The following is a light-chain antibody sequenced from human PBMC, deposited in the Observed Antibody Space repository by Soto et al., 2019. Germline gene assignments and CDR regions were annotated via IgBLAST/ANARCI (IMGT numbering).Light chain of an antibody. J-gene: IGKJ1*01. Sequence: ELVLTQSPATLSVSPGEGATLSCRASESVSISLAWYQHKPGRPPRLLIHGASTRASGVPPRFSGSGSGTDFSLTISSLQSEDYAVYFCQQYHVWPKWTFGQGTKVDNK. V-gene: IGKV3D-15*01. CDR1: ESVSIS. CDR3: QQYHVWPKWT. CDR2: GAS.